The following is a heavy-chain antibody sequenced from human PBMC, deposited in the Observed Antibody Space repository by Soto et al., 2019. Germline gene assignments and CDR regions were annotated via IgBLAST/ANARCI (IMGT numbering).Heavy chain of an antibody. J-gene: IGHJ4*02. Sequence: GGSLRLSCAASGFTFSSYSMNWVRQAPGKGLEWVSSISSSSSYIYYADSVKGRFTISRDNAKNSLYLQMNSLRAEDTAVYYCARAWRFLEWLVDYWGQGTLVTVSS. CDR1: GFTFSSYS. CDR3: ARAWRFLEWLVDY. V-gene: IGHV3-21*01. CDR2: ISSSSSYI. D-gene: IGHD3-3*01.